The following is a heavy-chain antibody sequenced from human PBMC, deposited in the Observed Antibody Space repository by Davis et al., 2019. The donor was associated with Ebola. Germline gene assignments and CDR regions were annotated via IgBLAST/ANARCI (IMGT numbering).Heavy chain of an antibody. D-gene: IGHD3-9*01. CDR2: ISGFNTNT. CDR1: GYTFTSYS. J-gene: IGHJ4*02. Sequence: ASVKVSCKSSGYTFTSYSLVWVRQAPGLGLEWMGWISGFNTNTNFAQKFQGRVTVSKDTSTNTAYMDLRSLTSDDTAIYYCAGAPNYDVLTGTSSYYFDYWGQGTLVTVSS. V-gene: IGHV1-18*04. CDR3: AGAPNYDVLTGTSSYYFDY.